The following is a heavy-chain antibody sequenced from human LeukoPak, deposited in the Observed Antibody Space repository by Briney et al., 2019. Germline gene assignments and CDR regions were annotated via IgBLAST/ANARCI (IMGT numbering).Heavy chain of an antibody. J-gene: IGHJ4*02. Sequence: PGGSLRLSCAASGFTFSYDWMGWARQAPGKGLEWVANIKGDGSGKHYVDSVKGRFTISRDNTKNSLYLQMNSLRVEDTAVYYCARDRGWYHADYWGQGTLVTVSS. CDR3: ARDRGWYHADY. CDR1: GFTFSYDW. CDR2: IKGDGSGK. D-gene: IGHD6-19*01. V-gene: IGHV3-7*04.